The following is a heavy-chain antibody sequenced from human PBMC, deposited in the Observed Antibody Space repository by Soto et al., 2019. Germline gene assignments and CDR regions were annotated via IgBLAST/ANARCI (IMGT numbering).Heavy chain of an antibody. D-gene: IGHD6-19*01. V-gene: IGHV5-10-1*01. CDR2: SDPSDSYT. CDR1: GYSFTSYW. CDR3: ARPREAGKNYYGVDV. Sequence: RESLKISCQGSGYSFTSYWIIWGRQMPGKGLEWMGRSDPSDSYTNYSPSFQGHVTISADKSISTAYLQWSSLKASDTAMYYCARPREAGKNYYGVDVWGQGTTVTVSS. J-gene: IGHJ6*02.